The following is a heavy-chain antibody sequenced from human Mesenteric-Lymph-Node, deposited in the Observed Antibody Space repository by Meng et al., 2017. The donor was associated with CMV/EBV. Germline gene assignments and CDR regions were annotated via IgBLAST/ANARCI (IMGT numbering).Heavy chain of an antibody. Sequence: CSASGGSISSSSYYWGWVRQPPGKELEWIGSAYYSGATDYNPSLKGRVTISVDTSKKEFSLSLRSVTAADTAVYYCARHPVKRYYFDNWGQGTLVTVSS. D-gene: IGHD1-1*01. CDR2: AYYSGAT. CDR1: GGSISSSSYY. J-gene: IGHJ4*02. V-gene: IGHV4-39*01. CDR3: ARHPVKRYYFDN.